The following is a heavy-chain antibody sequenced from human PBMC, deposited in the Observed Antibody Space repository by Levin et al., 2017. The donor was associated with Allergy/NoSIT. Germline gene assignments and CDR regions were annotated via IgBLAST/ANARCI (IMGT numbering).Heavy chain of an antibody. CDR3: ARRDGYNSGWFWFDR. CDR2: IDPSDSYT. D-gene: IGHD6-19*01. CDR1: GYSFTSYW. Sequence: NSGGSLRLSCKGSGYSFTSYWITWVRQMPGKGLEWMGSIDPSDSYTNYSPSFQGHVTISTDKSITTAYLQWSSLNASDTAIYYCARRDGYNSGWFWFDRWGQGTLVTVSS. J-gene: IGHJ5*02. V-gene: IGHV5-10-1*01.